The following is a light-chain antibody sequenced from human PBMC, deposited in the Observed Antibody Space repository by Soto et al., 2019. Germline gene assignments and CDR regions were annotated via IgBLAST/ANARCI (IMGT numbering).Light chain of an antibody. CDR3: LQNHNYPRT. CDR1: QDISDD. V-gene: IGKV1-6*01. J-gene: IGKJ1*01. CDR2: GAS. Sequence: IQMTQSPSTLSASVGDRVTITCRASQDISDDVGWYQQTPGKAPKLLISGASRLQSGVPSRFSGSGSGAQFTLTITSLRPEDSAIYYCLQNHNYPRTFGQGTKVDIK.